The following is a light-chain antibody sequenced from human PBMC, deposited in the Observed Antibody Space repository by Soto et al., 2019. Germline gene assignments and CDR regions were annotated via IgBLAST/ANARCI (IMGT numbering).Light chain of an antibody. CDR2: DAS. Sequence: IVMTQSPATLSVSPGERATLSCRASQSLGGSLAWYQQKPGQAPRLLIYDASNRATGIPARFSGSGSGTDFTLTISSLEPEDFAVYYCQQRSNWPITFGQGTRLEIK. CDR3: QQRSNWPIT. J-gene: IGKJ5*01. V-gene: IGKV3-11*01. CDR1: QSLGGS.